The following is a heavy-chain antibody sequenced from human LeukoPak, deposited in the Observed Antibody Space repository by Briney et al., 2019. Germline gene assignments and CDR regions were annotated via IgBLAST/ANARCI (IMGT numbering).Heavy chain of an antibody. CDR2: IVVGSGNT. CDR3: AAGEAYCSSTSCPPYYYYGMDV. D-gene: IGHD2-2*01. V-gene: IGHV1-58*01. CDR1: GFTFTSSA. Sequence: SVKVSCKASGFTFTSSAVQWVRQARGQRLEWIGWIVVGSGNTNYAQKFQERVTITRDMSTSTAYMELSSLRSEDTAVYYCAAGEAYCSSTSCPPYYYYGMDVWGQGTTVTVSS. J-gene: IGHJ6*02.